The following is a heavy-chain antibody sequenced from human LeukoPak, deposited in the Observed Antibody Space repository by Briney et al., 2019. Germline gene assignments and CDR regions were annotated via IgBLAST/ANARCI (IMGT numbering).Heavy chain of an antibody. J-gene: IGHJ4*02. D-gene: IGHD3-3*01. CDR1: GGSISSYY. Sequence: PSETLSLTCTVSGGSISSYYWSWIRQPPGKGLEWIGYIYYSWSTNYNPSLKSRVTISVDPSKNQSSLKLSSVTAADTAVYYCEISSSLPFWSGYRTWGQGTLVTVSS. CDR3: EISSSLPFWSGYRT. V-gene: IGHV4-59*08. CDR2: IYYSWST.